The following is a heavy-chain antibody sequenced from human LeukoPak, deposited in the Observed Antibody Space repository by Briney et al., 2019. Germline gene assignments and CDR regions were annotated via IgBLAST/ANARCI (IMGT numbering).Heavy chain of an antibody. J-gene: IGHJ4*02. CDR3: AKRGVVIRIFLVGFHKEAYYFDS. D-gene: IGHD3-10*01. CDR2: ISGSGGGT. Sequence: GGSLRLSCAASGFTFSSYAMYWVRQPPGKGLEWVAGISGSGGGTTYADSVKGRFTISRDNSKNTLYLQMNSLRGEDTAVYFCAKRGVVIRIFLVGFHKEAYYFDSWGQGALVTVSS. CDR1: GFTFSSYA. V-gene: IGHV3-23*01.